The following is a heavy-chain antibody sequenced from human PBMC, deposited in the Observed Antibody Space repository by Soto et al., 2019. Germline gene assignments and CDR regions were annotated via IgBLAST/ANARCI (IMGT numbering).Heavy chain of an antibody. CDR1: GYTFTSYY. D-gene: IGHD3-22*01. V-gene: IGHV1-46*01. CDR3: ASGAYYYDSSGYPLDY. J-gene: IGHJ4*02. CDR2: IDPSGGST. Sequence: ASVKVSCKASGYTFTSYYMHWVRQAPGQGLEWMGIIDPSGGSTSYAQKFQGRVTMTRDTSTSTVYMELSSLRSEDTAVYYCASGAYYYDSSGYPLDYWGQGTLVTVSS.